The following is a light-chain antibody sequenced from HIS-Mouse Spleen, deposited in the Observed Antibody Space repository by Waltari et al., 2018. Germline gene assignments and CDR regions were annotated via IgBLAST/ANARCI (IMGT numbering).Light chain of an antibody. V-gene: IGKV1-5*03. CDR3: QKYNSYIFT. J-gene: IGKJ3*01. CDR1: QSISSW. CDR2: KAS. Sequence: DIQMTQSPSTLSASVGDRVTITCRARQSISSWLAWYQQKPGKAPKRLIYKASSLESGVPSRFSGSGSGTEFTLTISSLEPDDFATYYCQKYNSYIFTFGPGTKVDIK.